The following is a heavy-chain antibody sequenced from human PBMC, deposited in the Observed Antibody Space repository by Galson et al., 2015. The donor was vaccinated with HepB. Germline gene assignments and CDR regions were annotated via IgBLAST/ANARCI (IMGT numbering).Heavy chain of an antibody. J-gene: IGHJ3*02. Sequence: SETLSLTCTVSGGSINTNYWSWIRQPPGKGLEWIGYIYYSGSTNYNPSLKSRVTISLDTSKNQFSLKLRSVTAADTAVYYCAREPVLGVGRTRKSDAFDIWGQGTMVTVSS. D-gene: IGHD1-14*01. CDR3: AREPVLGVGRTRKSDAFDI. CDR2: IYYSGST. V-gene: IGHV4-59*01. CDR1: GGSINTNY.